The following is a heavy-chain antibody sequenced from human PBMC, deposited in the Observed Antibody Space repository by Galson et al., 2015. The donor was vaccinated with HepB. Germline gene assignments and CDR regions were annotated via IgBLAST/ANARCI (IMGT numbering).Heavy chain of an antibody. Sequence: SLRLSCADSHLVLGDYWMSWVRQAPGKGLEWVACINQDDSEKNYVDSVKGRFTISRDNAKNSLFLQMNTLTVEDTAVYYCARDARHRPILFDPWGQGTLVTVSS. J-gene: IGHJ5*02. D-gene: IGHD3-3*01. CDR1: HLVLGDYW. V-gene: IGHV3-7*03. CDR2: INQDDSEK. CDR3: ARDARHRPILFDP.